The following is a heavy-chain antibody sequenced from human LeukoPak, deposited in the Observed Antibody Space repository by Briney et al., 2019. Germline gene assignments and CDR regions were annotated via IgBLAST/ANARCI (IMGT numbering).Heavy chain of an antibody. Sequence: NASETLSLTCTVSGGSISSYYWSWIRQPPGKGLEWIGYIYYSGSTNYNPSLKSRVTISVDTTKNQFSLKLSSVTAADTAVYYCARDLVSYFDYWGQGTLVTVSS. CDR2: IYYSGST. CDR1: GGSISSYY. J-gene: IGHJ4*02. V-gene: IGHV4-59*01. CDR3: ARDLVSYFDY. D-gene: IGHD2-8*02.